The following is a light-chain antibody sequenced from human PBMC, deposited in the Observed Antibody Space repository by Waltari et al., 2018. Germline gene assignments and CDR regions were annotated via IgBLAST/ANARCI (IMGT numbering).Light chain of an antibody. CDR2: KDR. V-gene: IGLV3-27*01. CDR1: VLAKKC. Sequence: SYELTQPSSVSVSPGQTARTTCSGDVLAKKCARWLQQKPGQAPVVVIYKDRERPSGIPERFSGSSSGTTVTLTISGAQVEDEGDYYCYSATDNYRVFGGGTKLTVL. J-gene: IGLJ3*02. CDR3: YSATDNYRV.